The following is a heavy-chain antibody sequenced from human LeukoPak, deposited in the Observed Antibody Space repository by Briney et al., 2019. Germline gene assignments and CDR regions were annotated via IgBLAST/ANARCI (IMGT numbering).Heavy chain of an antibody. CDR1: GYTFTRYH. Sequence: ASVKVSCKAPGYTFTRYHMHWVRQAHGQGHEWMGWINPNRGGTDYAQKSQGRVTMTSDTSINTAYMELTSLRSDDTAVFYCARGDSSGYYYWGQGTLVIVSS. J-gene: IGHJ4*02. CDR3: ARGDSSGYYY. V-gene: IGHV1-2*02. D-gene: IGHD3-22*01. CDR2: INPNRGGT.